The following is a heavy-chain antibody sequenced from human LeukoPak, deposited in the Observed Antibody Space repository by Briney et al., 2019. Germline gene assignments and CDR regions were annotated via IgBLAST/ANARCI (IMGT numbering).Heavy chain of an antibody. Sequence: GGSLRLSCAASGFTFSSYAMHWVRQTPGKGLEWVAVISYDGSSRYYADSVKGRFTISRDNSKNTLYLQMNSLRAEDTAVYYCARGDYYGSGSYYSHFDYWGRGTLVTVSS. D-gene: IGHD3-10*01. J-gene: IGHJ4*02. CDR1: GFTFSSYA. CDR3: ARGDYYGSGSYYSHFDY. V-gene: IGHV3-30*04. CDR2: ISYDGSSR.